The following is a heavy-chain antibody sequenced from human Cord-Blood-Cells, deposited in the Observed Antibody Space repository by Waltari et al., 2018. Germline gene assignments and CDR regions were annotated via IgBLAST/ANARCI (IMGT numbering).Heavy chain of an antibody. V-gene: IGHV1-69*09. Sequence: QVQLVQSGAEVKKPGSSVKVSCKASGGTFSSYAISWVRQAPGQGLEWMGRIIPILCIANGGKECQGRVTITADKSTSTAYMELSSLRSEDTAVDYCARDPKQYCSSTSCAYFDYWGQGTLVTVSS. CDR3: ARDPKQYCSSTSCAYFDY. D-gene: IGHD2-2*01. CDR2: IIPILCIA. J-gene: IGHJ4*02. CDR1: GGTFSSYA.